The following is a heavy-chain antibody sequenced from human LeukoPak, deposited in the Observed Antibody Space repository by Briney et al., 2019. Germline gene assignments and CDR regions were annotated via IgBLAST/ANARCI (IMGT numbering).Heavy chain of an antibody. D-gene: IGHD3-22*01. J-gene: IGHJ4*02. CDR2: IYYSGST. CDR3: ARHHSSSRGGSGYSQGKIDY. V-gene: IGHV4-39*01. CDR1: GDSIGSSDHY. Sequence: SETLSLTCTVSGDSIGSSDHYWGWIRQPPGKGLEWIGSIYYSGSTYYNPSLKSRVTISVDTSMNQFSLRLSSVTAADTAMYYCARHHSSSRGGSGYSQGKIDYWGQGTLVTVSS.